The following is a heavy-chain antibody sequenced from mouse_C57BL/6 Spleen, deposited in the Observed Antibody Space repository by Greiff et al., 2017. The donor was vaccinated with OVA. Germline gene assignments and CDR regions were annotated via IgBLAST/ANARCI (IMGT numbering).Heavy chain of an antibody. D-gene: IGHD1-1*01. CDR3: ARKGGLLRFDY. V-gene: IGHV1-55*01. Sequence: QVQLQQPGAELVKPGASVTMSCKASGYTFTSYWLTWVKQRPGQGLEWIGDIYPGSGSTNYNEKFKSKVTLTVDTSSSTAYMQLSSLTSEDSAVYYCARKGGLLRFDYWGQGTTLTVSS. CDR2: IYPGSGST. CDR1: GYTFTSYW. J-gene: IGHJ2*01.